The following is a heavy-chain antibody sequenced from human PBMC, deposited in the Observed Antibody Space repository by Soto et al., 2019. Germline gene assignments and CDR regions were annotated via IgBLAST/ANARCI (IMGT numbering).Heavy chain of an antibody. CDR2: ISHDGSYK. Sequence: GGSLRLSCEASGFTFRTYAMHWVRQAPGKGLEWVAVISHDGSYKYYADSVKGGLTISRDNSKNTLYMEMNSMRREDTAVYYCERARWPRYCDGASCYDNYYYYGMDVWGQGTTVTVSS. V-gene: IGHV3-30-3*01. CDR3: ERARWPRYCDGASCYDNYYYYGMDV. CDR1: GFTFRTYA. D-gene: IGHD2-2*01. J-gene: IGHJ6*02.